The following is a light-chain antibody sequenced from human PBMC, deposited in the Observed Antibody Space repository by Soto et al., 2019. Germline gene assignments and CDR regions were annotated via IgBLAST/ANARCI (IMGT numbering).Light chain of an antibody. CDR3: QQFNSYSSIT. J-gene: IGKJ5*01. CDR2: TAS. Sequence: DIQLTQYPSFLSASVGDRVTITCRASQGISSYLAWYQQKPGKAPKLLISTASTLQSGVPSRFSGSGSGTEFTLTISSLQPDDFATYYCQQFNSYSSITVGPVTRLDIK. V-gene: IGKV1-9*01. CDR1: QGISSY.